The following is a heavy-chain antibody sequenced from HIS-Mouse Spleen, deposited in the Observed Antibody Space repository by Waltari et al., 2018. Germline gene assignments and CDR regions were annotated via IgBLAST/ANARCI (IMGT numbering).Heavy chain of an antibody. J-gene: IGHJ2*01. D-gene: IGHD6-13*01. CDR1: GGSISSSSYY. Sequence: QLQLQESGPGLVKPSETLSLTCTVSGGSISSSSYYWGWNRQPPGKGLEWIGNIYYSGNTYYNPSLKSRVTISVDTSKNQFSLKLSSVTAADTAVYYCAREIPYSSSWYDWYFDLWGRGTLVTVSS. CDR2: IYYSGNT. V-gene: IGHV4-39*07. CDR3: AREIPYSSSWYDWYFDL.